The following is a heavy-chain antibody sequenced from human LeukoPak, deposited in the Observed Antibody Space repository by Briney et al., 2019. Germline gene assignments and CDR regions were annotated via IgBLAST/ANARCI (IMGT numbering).Heavy chain of an antibody. V-gene: IGHV3-23*01. J-gene: IGHJ4*02. CDR3: AKNDCSSTSCYISAFDY. CDR2: ISGSGGST. Sequence: PGGSLTLSCAASGFTFSSHAMSWLPQAPGKGLEWVSTISGSGGSTYYADPVKGRFTVTKDNSKNNLYLQMNSVRAEDTAVYYCAKNDCSSTSCYISAFDYWGQGTLVTVSS. CDR1: GFTFSSHA. D-gene: IGHD2-2*02.